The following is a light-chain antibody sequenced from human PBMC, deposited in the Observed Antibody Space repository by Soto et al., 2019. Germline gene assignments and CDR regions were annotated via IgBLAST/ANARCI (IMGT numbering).Light chain of an antibody. J-gene: IGLJ2*01. V-gene: IGLV2-14*01. CDR3: SSYTSSSTPV. CDR2: EVS. Sequence: QSALTQPSSLSGSPGQSITISCTGTISDVGGYNYVSWYQQHPGKAPKLMIYEVSNRPSGVSNRFSGSKSGNTASLTISGLQAEDEADYYCSSYTSSSTPVFGGGTKVTVL. CDR1: ISDVGGYNY.